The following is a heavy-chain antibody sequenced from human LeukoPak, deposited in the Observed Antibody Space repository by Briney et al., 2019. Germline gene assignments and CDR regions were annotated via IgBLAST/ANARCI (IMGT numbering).Heavy chain of an antibody. V-gene: IGHV4-30-4*01. D-gene: IGHD2-15*01. CDR2: IYDSGST. Sequence: SETLSLTCTVSGASIRSGDYYWSWIRQPPGKSLEWIGYIYDSGSTYYNPSLKSRITISVDTSENRFSLKLSSVTATDTAVYYCARDCSGGSCYGAFDIWGQGTMVTVSS. CDR3: ARDCSGGSCYGAFDI. J-gene: IGHJ3*02. CDR1: GASIRSGDYY.